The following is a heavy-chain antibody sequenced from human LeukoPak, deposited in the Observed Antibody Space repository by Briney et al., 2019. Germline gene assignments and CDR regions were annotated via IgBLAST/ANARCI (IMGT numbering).Heavy chain of an antibody. CDR3: ATAPADSSGYYYGY. CDR2: ISWNSGSI. J-gene: IGHJ4*02. Sequence: GGSLRLSCAASGFTFDDYAMHWVRQAPGKGLEWVSGISWNSGSIGYADSVKGRFTISRDNAKNSLYLQMNSLRAEDTALYYCATAPADSSGYYYGYWGQGTLVTVSS. V-gene: IGHV3-9*01. CDR1: GFTFDDYA. D-gene: IGHD3-22*01.